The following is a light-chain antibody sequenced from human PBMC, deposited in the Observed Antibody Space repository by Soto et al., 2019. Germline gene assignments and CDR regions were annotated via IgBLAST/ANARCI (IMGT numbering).Light chain of an antibody. CDR2: DVS. CDR3: SSYTGSSTYG. Sequence: QSVLTQPASVSGSPGQSITISCTGTSSDVGGYNYVSWYQQHPGKAPKLMIYDVSNRPSGFSNRFSGSKSGNTASLTISGLQAEDEADYYCSSYTGSSTYGFGTGTKATVL. J-gene: IGLJ1*01. CDR1: SSDVGGYNY. V-gene: IGLV2-14*01.